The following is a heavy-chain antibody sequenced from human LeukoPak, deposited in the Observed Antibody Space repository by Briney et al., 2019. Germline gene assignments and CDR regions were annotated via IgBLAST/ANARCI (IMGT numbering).Heavy chain of an antibody. CDR1: GGSFSGYY. Sequence: SETLSLTCAVYGGSFSGYYWSWIRQPPGKGLEWIGEINHSGSTNYNPSLKSRVTISVDTSKNQFSLKLSSVTAADTAVYYCARGSSWYGRVRVWRNWSDPWGQGTLVTVSS. CDR2: INHSGST. D-gene: IGHD6-13*01. J-gene: IGHJ5*02. V-gene: IGHV4-34*01. CDR3: ARGSSWYGRVRVWRNWSDP.